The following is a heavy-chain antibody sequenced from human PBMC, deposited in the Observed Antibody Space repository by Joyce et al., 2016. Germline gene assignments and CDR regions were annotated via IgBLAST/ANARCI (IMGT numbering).Heavy chain of an antibody. CDR3: AKNPVRGLWYYDV. D-gene: IGHD3-10*01. CDR1: GFYVSSYG. J-gene: IGHJ2*01. Sequence: QAQLVESGGGVVQPGGSLRLSCKASGFYVSSYGMHWVRQTPGKGQECVAAISSGGDEQFYADSVKGRFTISRDNSKTTLYLQMNSLRVEDTAVYSCAKNPVRGLWYYDVWGRGTLVTVSS. CDR2: ISSGGDEQ. V-gene: IGHV3-30*18.